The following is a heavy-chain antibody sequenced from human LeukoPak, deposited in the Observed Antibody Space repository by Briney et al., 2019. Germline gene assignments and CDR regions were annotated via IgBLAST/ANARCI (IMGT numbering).Heavy chain of an antibody. CDR2: IYYSGST. CDR3: ARDSPVAGGVFDY. J-gene: IGHJ4*02. CDR1: GGSISSYY. Sequence: PSETLSLTCTVSGGSISSYYWSWLRQPPGKGLEWLGYIYYSGSTNYNPSLKSRVTISVDTSKNQFSLKLSSVTAADTAVYYCARDSPVAGGVFDYWGQGTLVTVSS. D-gene: IGHD6-19*01. V-gene: IGHV4-59*01.